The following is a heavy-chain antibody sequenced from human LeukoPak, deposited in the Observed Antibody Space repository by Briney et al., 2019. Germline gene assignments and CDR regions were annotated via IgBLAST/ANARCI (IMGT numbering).Heavy chain of an antibody. CDR1: GYTFTGYY. CDR2: INPNSGGT. Sequence: ASVKVSCKASGYTFTGYYMHWVRQAPGQGLEWMGWINPNSGGTNYAQKFQGRVTMTRDTSISTAYMELSRLRSDDTAVYYCAIPSGIAAAGNAFYYMDVWGKGTTVTVSS. J-gene: IGHJ6*03. V-gene: IGHV1-2*02. D-gene: IGHD6-13*01. CDR3: AIPSGIAAAGNAFYYMDV.